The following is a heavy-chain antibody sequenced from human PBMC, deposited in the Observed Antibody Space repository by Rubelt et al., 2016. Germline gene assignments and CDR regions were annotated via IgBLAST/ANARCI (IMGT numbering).Heavy chain of an antibody. J-gene: IGHJ4*02. CDR3: ATRYCGGGSCYFYPEYHLDY. V-gene: IGHV4-34*01. D-gene: IGHD2-15*01. CDR1: GGSFSNYY. CDR2: INKSGNT. Sequence: MRRQQWGAGLFRPSQTLSLTCGVYGGSFSNYYWTWIRQPPGKGLEWIGDINKSGNTDYNPSLKSRVTISVDTSTNPFSLKRRSVTAADTAVDYCATRYCGGGSCYFYPEYHLDYWGQGTLVTVSS.